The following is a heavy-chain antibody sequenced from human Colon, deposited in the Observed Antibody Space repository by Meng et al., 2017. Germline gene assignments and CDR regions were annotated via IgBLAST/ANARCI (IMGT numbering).Heavy chain of an antibody. J-gene: IGHJ4*02. D-gene: IGHD5-24*01. CDR2: IRNKANSYST. V-gene: IGHV3-72*01. CDR1: GFTFSDYY. CDR3: ARARRDTHNTADY. Sequence: EVRLVGSGGGLVQPGGSLGPFCAASGFTFSDYYMDWVRQAPGKGLEWVGRIRNKANSYSTEYAASVKGRFTISSDDSKNSVYLQMNSLKTEDTAVYYCARARRDTHNTADYWGQGTLVTVSS.